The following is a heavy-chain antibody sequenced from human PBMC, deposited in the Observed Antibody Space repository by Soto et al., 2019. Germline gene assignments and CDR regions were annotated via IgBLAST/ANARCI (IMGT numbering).Heavy chain of an antibody. Sequence: EVQLLESGGGLVQPGGSLRLSCAASGFTFSSSAMTWVRQAPGKGPEWVSSISGSGGSTYYADSVKGRFTISRDNSKNTLYLQMNSLRAEDTAVYYCATALNDYGDYVNYFDYWGQGTLVTVSS. CDR3: ATALNDYGDYVNYFDY. CDR1: GFTFSSSA. D-gene: IGHD4-17*01. CDR2: ISGSGGST. V-gene: IGHV3-23*01. J-gene: IGHJ4*02.